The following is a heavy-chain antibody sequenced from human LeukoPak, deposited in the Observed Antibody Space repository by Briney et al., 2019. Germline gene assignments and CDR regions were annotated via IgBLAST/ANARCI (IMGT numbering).Heavy chain of an antibody. CDR2: IYSGGTT. D-gene: IGHD3-10*01. J-gene: IGHJ4*02. Sequence: GGSLRLSCAASGFTVSTNCMTWVRQAPGKGLEWVSTIYSGGTTYYADSVMGRFTISRHNSRNTLYLQMNSLRAEDTAVYYCARANSLMVRGVISYFDSWGQGTLVTVSS. V-gene: IGHV3-53*04. CDR3: ARANSLMVRGVISYFDS. CDR1: GFTVSTNC.